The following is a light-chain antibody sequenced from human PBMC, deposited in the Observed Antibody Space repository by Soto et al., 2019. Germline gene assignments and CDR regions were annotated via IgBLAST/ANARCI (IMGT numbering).Light chain of an antibody. CDR3: QVWDSDSDHQV. Sequence: SYELTQPPSVSVAPGKTATITCGGDNIGGKTVHWYQQKPGQAPVLIIYYDTHRPSGIPARFSGSNSGSTATLTIRRVEAGDEADYYCQVWDSDSDHQVFGTGTKVTVL. J-gene: IGLJ1*01. CDR2: YDT. V-gene: IGLV3-21*04. CDR1: NIGGKT.